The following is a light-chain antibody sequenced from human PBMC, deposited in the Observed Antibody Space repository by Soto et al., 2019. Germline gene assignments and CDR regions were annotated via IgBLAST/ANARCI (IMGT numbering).Light chain of an antibody. J-gene: IGKJ3*01. CDR1: ESISSHY. Sequence: PGDRATLSCRASESISSHYIAWYQHKPGRAPRLLIFGASTRATGIPDRFSGSWSGTDFTLTISRLEPEDFAMYYCQNFGDSPFTFGPGTKVDIK. CDR3: QNFGDSPFT. CDR2: GAS. V-gene: IGKV3-20*01.